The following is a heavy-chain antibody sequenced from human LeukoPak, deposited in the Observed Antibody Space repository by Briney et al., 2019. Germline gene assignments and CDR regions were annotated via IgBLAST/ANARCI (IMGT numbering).Heavy chain of an antibody. J-gene: IGHJ4*02. CDR1: GYTFTSYG. V-gene: IGHV1-18*01. CDR2: ISAYNGNT. CDR3: ARDRDSSGYYLSFDC. D-gene: IGHD3-22*01. Sequence: ASVKVSCKASGYTFTSYGISWVRQAPGQGLEWMGWISAYNGNTNYAQKLQGRVTMTTDTSTSTAYMELRSLRSDDTAVYYCARDRDSSGYYLSFDCWGQGTLVTVSS.